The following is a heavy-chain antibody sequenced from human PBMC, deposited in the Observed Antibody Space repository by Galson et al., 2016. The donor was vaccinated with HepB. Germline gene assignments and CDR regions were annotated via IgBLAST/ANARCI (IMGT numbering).Heavy chain of an antibody. D-gene: IGHD3-22*01. J-gene: IGHJ6*02. Sequence: SLRLSCAASGFTFSSYNMNWVRQAPGKGLEWISYISSSSSSIYYADSVKGRFIISRDNAKNSLYLQMSSLRDEDTAVYYCASDVVVMKVIYGMDVWGQGTPVTVSS. CDR2: ISSSSSSI. CDR3: ASDVVVMKVIYGMDV. CDR1: GFTFSSYN. V-gene: IGHV3-48*02.